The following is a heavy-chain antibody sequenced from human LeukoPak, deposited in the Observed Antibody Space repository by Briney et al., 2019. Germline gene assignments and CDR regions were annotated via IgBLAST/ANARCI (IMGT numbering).Heavy chain of an antibody. Sequence: GGSLRLSCAASGFTFSNYAMSWVRQAPGKGLEWVSAISANGGGTYCADSVKGRFTISRDNSKNTLYLQMNSLRAEDTAVYYCAKGSSPFDYWGQGTLVTVSS. D-gene: IGHD6-13*01. CDR3: AKGSSPFDY. J-gene: IGHJ4*02. CDR2: ISANGGGT. V-gene: IGHV3-23*01. CDR1: GFTFSNYA.